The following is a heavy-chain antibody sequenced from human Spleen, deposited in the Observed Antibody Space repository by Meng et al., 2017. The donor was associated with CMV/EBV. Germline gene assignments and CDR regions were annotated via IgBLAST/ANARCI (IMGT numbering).Heavy chain of an antibody. V-gene: IGHV4-34*01. J-gene: IGHJ4*02. CDR1: GGASSGYY. Sequence: QLLQWAPGLLKPSETLSLHRAVNGGASSGYYWSWHRQPPGKGLEWIGEINHSGSTNYNPSLKSRVTISVDTSKNQFSLKLSSVTAADTAVYYCARSTNGYNYGPLDYWGQGTLVTVSS. D-gene: IGHD5-24*01. CDR2: INHSGST. CDR3: ARSTNGYNYGPLDY.